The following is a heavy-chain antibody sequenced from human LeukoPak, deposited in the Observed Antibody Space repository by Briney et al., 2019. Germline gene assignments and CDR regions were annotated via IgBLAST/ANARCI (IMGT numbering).Heavy chain of an antibody. D-gene: IGHD2-15*01. J-gene: IGHJ6*03. CDR1: GFTFSSYW. Sequence: GGSLRLSCAASGFTFSSYWMSWVRQAPGKGLEWVANIKQDGSEKYYVDSVKGRFTISRDNAKNSLYLQMNSLRAEDTAVYYCAKGAKRLGYCSGGTCYSNYDYYYMDVWGKGTTVTISS. V-gene: IGHV3-7*01. CDR3: AKGAKRLGYCSGGTCYSNYDYYYMDV. CDR2: IKQDGSEK.